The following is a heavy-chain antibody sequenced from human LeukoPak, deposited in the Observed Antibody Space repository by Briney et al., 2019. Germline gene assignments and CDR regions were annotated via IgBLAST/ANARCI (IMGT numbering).Heavy chain of an antibody. CDR1: GCTFSSYA. CDR2: IIPIFGTA. Sequence: ASVKVSCKSSGCTFSSYAISWVRQPPGQGLEWKGGIIPIFGTANYAQKFQGRVTITTDESTSTAYMELSSLRSEDTAVYYCARSTTVPFFDYWGQGTLVTVSS. J-gene: IGHJ4*02. D-gene: IGHD4-17*01. V-gene: IGHV1-69*05. CDR3: ARSTTVPFFDY.